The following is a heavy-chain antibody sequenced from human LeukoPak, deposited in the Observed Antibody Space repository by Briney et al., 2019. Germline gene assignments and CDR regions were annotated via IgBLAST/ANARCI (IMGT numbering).Heavy chain of an antibody. V-gene: IGHV4-59*01. J-gene: IGHJ5*02. Sequence: PSETLSLTCTVSGVSISSYYWSWIRQPPGKGLEWCGYIYYSGSTNYNPSLKSRVTISVDTSKNQFSLKLSSVTAADTAVYYCARDRGQWLLNWFDPWGQGTLVTVSS. CDR1: GVSISSYY. CDR3: ARDRGQWLLNWFDP. CDR2: IYYSGST. D-gene: IGHD6-19*01.